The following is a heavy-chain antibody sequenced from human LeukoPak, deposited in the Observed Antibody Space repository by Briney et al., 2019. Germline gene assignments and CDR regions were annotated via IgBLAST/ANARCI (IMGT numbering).Heavy chain of an antibody. CDR3: ARGDGRDGYKGKLGY. CDR2: INHSGST. V-gene: IGHV4-34*01. D-gene: IGHD5-24*01. Sequence: PSETLSLTCAVYSGSFIGYYWSWIRQPPGKGLEWIGEINHSGSTSHNPSLKSRVTISVDTSKNQFSLKLTSVTAADTALYYCARGDGRDGYKGKLGYWGQGTLVTVSS. J-gene: IGHJ4*02. CDR1: SGSFIGYY.